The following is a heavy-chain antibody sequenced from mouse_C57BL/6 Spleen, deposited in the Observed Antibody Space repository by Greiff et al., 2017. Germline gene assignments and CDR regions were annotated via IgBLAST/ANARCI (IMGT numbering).Heavy chain of an antibody. CDR2: IYPGSGST. CDR1: GYTFTSYW. J-gene: IGHJ3*01. CDR3: AREAWFAY. V-gene: IGHV1-55*01. Sequence: QVQLQQPGAELVKPGASVKMSCKASGYTFTSYWITWVKQRPGQGLEWIGDIYPGSGSTNYNEKFKSKATLTVETSSSTAYMQLSSLTAEDSAVYYCAREAWFAYWGQGTLVTVSA.